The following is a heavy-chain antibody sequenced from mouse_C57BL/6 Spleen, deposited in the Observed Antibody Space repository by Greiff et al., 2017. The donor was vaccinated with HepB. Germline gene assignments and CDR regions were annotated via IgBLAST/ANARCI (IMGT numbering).Heavy chain of an antibody. CDR3: ASSGGNCYAMDY. D-gene: IGHD4-1*01. CDR1: GYTFTSYW. CDR2: IDPSDSYT. V-gene: IGHV1-50*01. J-gene: IGHJ4*01. Sequence: VQLQQPGAELVKPGASVKLSCKASGYTFTSYWMQWVKQRPGQGLEWIGEIDPSDSYTNYNQKFKGKATLTVDTSSSTAYMQLSSLTSEDSAVYYCASSGGNCYAMDYWGQGTSVTVSS.